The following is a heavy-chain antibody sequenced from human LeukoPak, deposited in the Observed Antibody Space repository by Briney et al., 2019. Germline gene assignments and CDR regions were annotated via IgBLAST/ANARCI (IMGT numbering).Heavy chain of an antibody. CDR1: GDSVSSNSAA. V-gene: IGHV6-1*01. Sequence: SQTLSLTCAISGDSVSSNSAAWNWIRQSPSRGLEWLGRTSYRSKWYNDYAVSVKSRIIINPDTSKNQFSLQLNSVTPEDTAVYYCARDRPYCSSTSCRAFDIWGQGTMVTVSS. D-gene: IGHD2-2*01. CDR2: TSYRSKWYN. CDR3: ARDRPYCSSTSCRAFDI. J-gene: IGHJ3*02.